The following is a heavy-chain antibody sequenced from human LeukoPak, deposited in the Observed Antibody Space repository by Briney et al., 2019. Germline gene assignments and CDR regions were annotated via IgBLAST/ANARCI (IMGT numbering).Heavy chain of an antibody. J-gene: IGHJ6*02. V-gene: IGHV4-59*01. Sequence: SETLSLTCTVSGGSISSYYWSWIRQPPGKGLEWIGYIYYSGSTNYNPSLKSRVTISVDTSKDQFSLKLSSVTAADTAVYYCARGWSGYYYYYGMDVWGQGTTVTVSS. CDR1: GGSISSYY. D-gene: IGHD3-3*01. CDR2: IYYSGST. CDR3: ARGWSGYYYYYGMDV.